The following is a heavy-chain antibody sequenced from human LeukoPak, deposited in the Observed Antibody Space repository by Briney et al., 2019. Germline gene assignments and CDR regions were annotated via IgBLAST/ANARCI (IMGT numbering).Heavy chain of an antibody. CDR1: GYTFTGYY. V-gene: IGHV1-2*02. Sequence: ASVKVSCKASGYTFTGYYMHWVRQAPGQGLEWMGWINPNSGGTNYAQKFQGRVTMTRNTSISTAYMELSSLRSEDTAVYYCAREKQGRAGPPLKYYDFWSGIYYYYGMDVWGQGTTVTVSS. CDR3: AREKQGRAGPPLKYYDFWSGIYYYYGMDV. J-gene: IGHJ6*02. D-gene: IGHD3-3*01. CDR2: INPNSGGT.